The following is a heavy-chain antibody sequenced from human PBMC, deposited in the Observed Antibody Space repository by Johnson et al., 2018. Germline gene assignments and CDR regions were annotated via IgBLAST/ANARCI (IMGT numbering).Heavy chain of an antibody. CDR1: GFTFASYV. D-gene: IGHD1-26*01. V-gene: IGHV3-30*18. CDR3: ANGTQMLYYYYMDV. Sequence: QVQLVESGGGVVQPGKSLRLSCVASGFTFASYVLHWVRRAPGKGLAWVAILARDGTKKYYIDSVKGRFNISRDNSKNTRFLQMNTLRAEDTAVYYCANGTQMLYYYYMDVWGKGTTVTVSS. J-gene: IGHJ6*03. CDR2: LARDGTKK.